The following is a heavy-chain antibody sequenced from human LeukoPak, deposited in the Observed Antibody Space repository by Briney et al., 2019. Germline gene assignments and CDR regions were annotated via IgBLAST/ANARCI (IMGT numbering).Heavy chain of an antibody. CDR1: GFTFSNYA. Sequence: GGSLRLSCAASGFTFSNYAMNWVRQAPGKGLEWVSAISGGGGSTYYADSVKGRFTISRDNSKNTLYLQMNSLRPEDTAVYYCAKYYGSGTYYRGPLDYWGQGTLVTVPS. CDR3: AKYYGSGTYYRGPLDY. D-gene: IGHD3-10*01. V-gene: IGHV3-23*01. J-gene: IGHJ4*02. CDR2: ISGGGGST.